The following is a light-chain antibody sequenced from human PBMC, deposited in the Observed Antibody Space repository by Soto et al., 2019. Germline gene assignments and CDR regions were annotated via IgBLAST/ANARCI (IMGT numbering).Light chain of an antibody. V-gene: IGKV1-39*01. Sequence: DIQMTQSPSSLSASVGDIVTITCRASQNISSYLNWYQQKPGKAPKLLIYAASSLQSGVPSRFSGSGSGTDFTLTISSLQPEDFETYYCQQSYSSPRTFGQGTKVDIK. CDR1: QNISSY. CDR2: AAS. J-gene: IGKJ1*01. CDR3: QQSYSSPRT.